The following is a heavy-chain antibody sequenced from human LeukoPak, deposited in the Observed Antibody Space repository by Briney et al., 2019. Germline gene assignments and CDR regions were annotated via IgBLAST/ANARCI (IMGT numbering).Heavy chain of an antibody. D-gene: IGHD3-3*01. CDR2: ISSSSSYI. Sequence: GGSLRLSCAASGFTFSSYSMNWVRQAPGKGPEWVSSISSSSSYIYYADSVKGRFTISRDNAKNSLYLQMNSLRAEDTAVYYCARAGDFWSGSHWGQGTLVTVSS. V-gene: IGHV3-21*01. CDR3: ARAGDFWSGSH. CDR1: GFTFSSYS. J-gene: IGHJ1*01.